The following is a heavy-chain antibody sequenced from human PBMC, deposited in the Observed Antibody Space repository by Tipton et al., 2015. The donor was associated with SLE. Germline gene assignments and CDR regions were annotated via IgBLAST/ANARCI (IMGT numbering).Heavy chain of an antibody. CDR3: ARWTATIDAFDI. D-gene: IGHD5-24*01. V-gene: IGHV4-38-2*01. CDR1: GYSISSGYY. CDR2: IYHSGST. Sequence: LRLSCAVSGYSISSGYYWGWIRQPPGKGLEWIGSIYHSGSTYYNPSLKSRVTISVDTSKNQFSLKLSSVTAADTAVYYCARWTATIDAFDIWGQGTMVTVSS. J-gene: IGHJ3*02.